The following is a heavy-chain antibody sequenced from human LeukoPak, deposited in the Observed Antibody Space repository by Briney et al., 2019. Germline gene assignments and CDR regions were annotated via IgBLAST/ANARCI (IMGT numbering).Heavy chain of an antibody. V-gene: IGHV3-53*04. CDR1: GFTVSSNY. J-gene: IGHJ4*02. D-gene: IGHD3-10*01. CDR2: IYSGGST. CDR3: ARTLLWFGEFPGFDY. Sequence: GGSLRLSCAASGFTVSSNYMSWVRQAPGKGLEWVSVIYSGGSTYYADSVKGRFTISRHNSKNTLYLQMNSPRAEDTAVYYCARTLLWFGEFPGFDYWGQGTLVTVSS.